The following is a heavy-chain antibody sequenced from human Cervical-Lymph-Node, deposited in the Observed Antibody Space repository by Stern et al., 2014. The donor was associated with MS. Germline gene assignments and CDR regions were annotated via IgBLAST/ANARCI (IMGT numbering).Heavy chain of an antibody. J-gene: IGHJ4*02. CDR2: IGHDGSNE. CDR1: GFNFLSYS. D-gene: IGHD3-22*01. Sequence: QVQLVESGGGVVQPGRSLRLSCAASGFNFLSYSMYWVRQAPGKGLEWVAVIGHDGSNECYADSVKGRFTISRDNSKNTVSLQMNSLRIEDTAVYYCAREPYNYDGDGYLDHWGQGTLVTVSS. CDR3: AREPYNYDGDGYLDH. V-gene: IGHV3-30-3*01.